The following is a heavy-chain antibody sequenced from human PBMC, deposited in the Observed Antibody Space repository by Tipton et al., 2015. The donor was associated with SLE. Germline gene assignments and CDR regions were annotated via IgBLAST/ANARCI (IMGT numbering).Heavy chain of an antibody. J-gene: IGHJ4*02. Sequence: TLSLTCTVSGGSIRSSRHFWGWIRQPPGKGLEWIGVLYYIGNTYYNPSLKSPVTLSIDTSKNQFSLKMRSVTAADTAVYFCARGYCSDGVCYGFGFFDYWGQGNLVTVSS. CDR2: LYYIGNT. CDR3: ARGYCSDGVCYGFGFFDY. D-gene: IGHD2-8*01. V-gene: IGHV4-39*07. CDR1: GGSIRSSRHF.